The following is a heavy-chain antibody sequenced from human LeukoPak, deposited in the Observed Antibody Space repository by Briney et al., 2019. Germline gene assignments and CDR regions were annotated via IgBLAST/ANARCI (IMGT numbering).Heavy chain of an antibody. Sequence: PGGSLRLSCAASGFTFTNYWMNWLRQAPGKGLEWVANIKQDGGAKNYVDSVKGRFTISRDNAKNSLYLQMNSLRAEDTAVYYCARGGAVMGYDYWGQGTLVTVSS. CDR2: IKQDGGAK. CDR3: ARGGAVMGYDY. J-gene: IGHJ4*02. D-gene: IGHD2-8*01. CDR1: GFTFTNYW. V-gene: IGHV3-7*01.